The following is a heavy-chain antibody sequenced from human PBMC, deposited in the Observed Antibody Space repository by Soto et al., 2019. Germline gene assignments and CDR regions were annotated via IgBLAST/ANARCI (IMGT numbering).Heavy chain of an antibody. J-gene: IGHJ3*02. CDR2: INAGNGNT. CDR3: ARAPRRPTAYYYDSSGPNDAFDI. V-gene: IGHV1-3*01. D-gene: IGHD3-22*01. CDR1: GYTFTSYA. Sequence: ASVKVSCKASGYTFTSYAMHWVRQAPGQRLEWMGWINAGNGNTKYSQKFQGRVTITRDTSASTAYMELSSLRSEDTAVYYCARAPRRPTAYYYDSSGPNDAFDIWGQGTMVT.